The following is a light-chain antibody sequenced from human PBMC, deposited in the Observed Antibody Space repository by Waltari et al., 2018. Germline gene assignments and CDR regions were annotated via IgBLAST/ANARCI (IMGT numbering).Light chain of an antibody. CDR1: QEMRKG. Sequence: TWGASQEMRKGVEWEQQKPGKAHNLRIYATASVQTGVPSRCSGSGAGTEFTLTISSLQPEDFATYDCQQANSFQMTVGPGTKVDFK. V-gene: IGKV1-12*01. CDR3: QQANSFQMT. CDR2: ATA. J-gene: IGKJ3*01.